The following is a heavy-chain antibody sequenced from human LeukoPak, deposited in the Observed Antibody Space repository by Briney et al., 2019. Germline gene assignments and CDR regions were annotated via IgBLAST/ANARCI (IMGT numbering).Heavy chain of an antibody. CDR2: INPNSGGT. V-gene: IGHV1-2*02. CDR3: ARHRRRYGDFIYYYNYMDV. Sequence: ASVKVSCKASGYTFIGYYMHWVRQAPGQGLEWMGWINPNSGGTNYAQKFQGRVTMTRDTSISTAYMELSTLTSDDSAMYYCARHRRRYGDFIYYYNYMDVWGNGTTVTISS. J-gene: IGHJ6*03. D-gene: IGHD4-17*01. CDR1: GYTFIGYY.